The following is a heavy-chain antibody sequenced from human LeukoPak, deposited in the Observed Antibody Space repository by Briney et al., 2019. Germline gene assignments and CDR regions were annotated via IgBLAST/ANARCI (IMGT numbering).Heavy chain of an antibody. Sequence: SETLSLTCTVSGVSVSSGNYYWSWIRQPPGKGLEWIGYVYKSGGTNYNPSLKGRVTISVDTSKNQFSLKLSSVTTADTAVYYCARISLTMGDAFDIWGQGTTVTVST. CDR1: GVSVSSGNYY. CDR2: VYKSGGT. D-gene: IGHD4/OR15-4a*01. V-gene: IGHV4-61*01. J-gene: IGHJ3*02. CDR3: ARISLTMGDAFDI.